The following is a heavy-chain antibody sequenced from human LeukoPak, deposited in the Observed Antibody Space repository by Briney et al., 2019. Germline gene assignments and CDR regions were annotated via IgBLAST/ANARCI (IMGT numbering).Heavy chain of an antibody. Sequence: GESLKTSCKGSGYSFTSYWIGWVRQMPGKGLGWMGIIYPGDSDTRYSPSFQGQVTISADKSISTAYLQWSSLKASDTAMYYCARRRYSYGNNWFDPWGQGTLVTVSS. J-gene: IGHJ5*02. CDR1: GYSFTSYW. CDR3: ARRRYSYGNNWFDP. V-gene: IGHV5-51*01. CDR2: IYPGDSDT. D-gene: IGHD5-18*01.